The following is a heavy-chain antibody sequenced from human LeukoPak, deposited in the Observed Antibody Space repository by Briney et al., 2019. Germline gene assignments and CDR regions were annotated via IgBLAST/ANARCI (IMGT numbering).Heavy chain of an antibody. CDR1: GFTFSSNW. Sequence: GGPLRLSCAASGFTFSSNWRSWVGQAPGKGREGGANIKEDGSEKYYVDSVRGRFTISRDNAKNSLYLYMNSLRVEDTAVYYCATSYDILIGYFGSWGQGTLVTVSS. CDR3: ATSYDILIGYFGS. D-gene: IGHD3-9*01. V-gene: IGHV3-7*01. J-gene: IGHJ4*02. CDR2: IKEDGSEK.